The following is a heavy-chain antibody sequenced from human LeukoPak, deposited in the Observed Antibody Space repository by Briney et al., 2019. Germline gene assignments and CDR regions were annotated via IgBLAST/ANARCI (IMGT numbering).Heavy chain of an antibody. CDR1: GFTFRSYA. V-gene: IGHV3-30-3*01. CDR2: ISYDGSNK. J-gene: IGHJ4*02. CDR3: ASLYYSGSGSYPPAY. D-gene: IGHD3-10*01. Sequence: GGSLRLSCAASGFTFRSYAMHWVRQAPGKGREGGAVISYDGSNKYYADSVKGRFTISRDNSKNTLYLQMNSLRAEDTAVYYCASLYYSGSGSYPPAYWGQGTLVTASS.